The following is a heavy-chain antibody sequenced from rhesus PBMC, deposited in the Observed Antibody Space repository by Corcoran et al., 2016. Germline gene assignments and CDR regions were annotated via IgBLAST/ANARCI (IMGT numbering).Heavy chain of an antibody. V-gene: IGHV4-169*02. CDR2: IYGIGSST. D-gene: IGHD6-25*01. J-gene: IGHJ1*01. Sequence: QLQLQESGPGLVKPSETLSVTGAVAGGPISSSSWSWSSQAPGRGLVWIGYIYGIGSSTNYTPSLKSRVTLSVATSKNHLSLKLSSVTAADTAVYYCASGRGGSWWVYFEFWGQGALVTVSS. CDR3: ASGRGGSWWVYFEF. CDR1: GGPISSSS.